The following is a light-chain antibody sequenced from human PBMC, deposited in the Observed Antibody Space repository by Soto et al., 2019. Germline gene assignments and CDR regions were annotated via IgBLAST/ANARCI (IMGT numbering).Light chain of an antibody. CDR1: NRHRTFI. CDR2: VESTGTY. Sequence: QSVLTQQSTASASLGSSVKLTCTLNNRHRTFIVAWHQQQPGKAPRFLMKVESTGTYKKGSGIPDRFSGSSSGADRYLTISDLQSEDEADYYCETWGSDFWVFGGGTKLTVL. V-gene: IGLV4-60*03. CDR3: ETWGSDFWV. J-gene: IGLJ3*02.